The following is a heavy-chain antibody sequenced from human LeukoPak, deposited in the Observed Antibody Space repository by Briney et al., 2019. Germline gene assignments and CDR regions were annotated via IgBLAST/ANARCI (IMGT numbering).Heavy chain of an antibody. J-gene: IGHJ3*02. D-gene: IGHD3-10*01. CDR2: IYLSGST. Sequence: PSGTLSLTCAVSGASISSSNWWSWVRQPPGKGLEWIGEIYLSGSTNYNPSLKSRVTISEDKSKNQFSLKLSSVTAADTAVYYCARDGPGIRGSFDIWGQGIVVTVPS. CDR3: ARDGPGIRGSFDI. V-gene: IGHV4-4*02. CDR1: GASISSSNW.